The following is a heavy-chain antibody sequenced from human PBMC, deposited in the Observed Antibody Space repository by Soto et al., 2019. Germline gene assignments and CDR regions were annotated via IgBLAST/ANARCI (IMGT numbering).Heavy chain of an antibody. CDR1: GFTFSSYG. D-gene: IGHD6-19*01. J-gene: IGHJ4*02. CDR2: ISYDGSNK. V-gene: IGHV3-30*18. Sequence: QVQLVESGGGVVQPGRSLRLSCAASGFTFSSYGMHWVRQAPGKGLEWVAVISYDGSNKYYADSVKGRFTISRDNSKNTLYLLMNSLRAEDTAVYYCAKDPGGQAVALDYWGQGTLVTVSS. CDR3: AKDPGGQAVALDY.